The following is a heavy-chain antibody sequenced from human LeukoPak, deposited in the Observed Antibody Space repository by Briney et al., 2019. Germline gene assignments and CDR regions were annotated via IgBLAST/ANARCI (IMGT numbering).Heavy chain of an antibody. Sequence: SETLSLTCAVYGGSFSGYYWSWIRQPPGKGLEWIGEINHIGSTNYNPSLKSRVTISVDTSKNQFSLKLSSVTAADTAVYYCARAPCSSTSCYDYYYYGMDVWGQGTTVTVSS. CDR2: INHIGST. J-gene: IGHJ6*02. D-gene: IGHD2-2*01. CDR3: ARAPCSSTSCYDYYYYGMDV. V-gene: IGHV4-34*01. CDR1: GGSFSGYY.